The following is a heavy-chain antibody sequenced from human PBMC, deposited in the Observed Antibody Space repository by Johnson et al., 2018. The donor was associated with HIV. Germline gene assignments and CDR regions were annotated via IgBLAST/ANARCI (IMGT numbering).Heavy chain of an antibody. D-gene: IGHD3-9*01. J-gene: IGHJ3*02. V-gene: IGHV3-23*04. Sequence: VQLVESGGNWVERGGSLRLSCAASGFSFSDYAMHWVRQAPGTGLEWVSGISGGGGRAFSSATVMGRFTISRAHSKNTLYLQMNSLRAEDTAVYYCARDKGNYDILTGYYNVGAFDIWGQGTMVTVSS. CDR3: ARDKGNYDILTGYYNVGAFDI. CDR1: GFSFSDYA. CDR2: ISGGGGRA.